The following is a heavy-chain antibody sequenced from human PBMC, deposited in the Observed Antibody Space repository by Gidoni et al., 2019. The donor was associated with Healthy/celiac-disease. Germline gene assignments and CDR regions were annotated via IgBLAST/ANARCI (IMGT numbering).Heavy chain of an antibody. CDR2: ISYDGSNK. CDR1: GSTFRSYG. D-gene: IGHD1-26*01. Sequence: QVQLVESGGGVVQPGRSLRLSCAASGSTFRSYGMHWVRQAPGKGLEWVAVISYDGSNKYYADSVKGRFTISRDNSKNTLYLQMNSLRAEDTAVYYCAKDPALGSYYGYYGMDVWGQGTTVTVSS. J-gene: IGHJ6*02. V-gene: IGHV3-30*18. CDR3: AKDPALGSYYGYYGMDV.